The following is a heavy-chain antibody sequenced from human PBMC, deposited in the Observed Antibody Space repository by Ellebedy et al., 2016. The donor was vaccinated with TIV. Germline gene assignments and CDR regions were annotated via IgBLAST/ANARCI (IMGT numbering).Heavy chain of an antibody. D-gene: IGHD4-17*01. CDR3: ARNTVTTALDY. J-gene: IGHJ4*02. CDR1: GGSIGRSDYY. CDR2: VYYSGSS. Sequence: SETLSLTCIVSGGSIGRSDYYWSWIRQPPGKGLEWIGFVYYSGSSYYNPSLKSRVMISIDTSKNQFSLMLSSVTAADTAVYYCARNTVTTALDYWGQGTLVTVSS. V-gene: IGHV4-30-4*01.